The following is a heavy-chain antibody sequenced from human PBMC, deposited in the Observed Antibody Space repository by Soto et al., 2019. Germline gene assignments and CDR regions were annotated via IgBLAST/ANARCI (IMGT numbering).Heavy chain of an antibody. J-gene: IGHJ6*02. D-gene: IGHD5-12*01. CDR3: ARMGYGERDYYYYYGMDV. Sequence: SETLSLTCAVYGGSFSGYYWSWIRQPPGKGLEWIGEINHSGSTNYNPSLKSRVTISVDTSKNQFSLKLSSVTAADTAVYYCARMGYGERDYYYYYGMDVWGQGTTVTVSS. V-gene: IGHV4-34*01. CDR1: GGSFSGYY. CDR2: INHSGST.